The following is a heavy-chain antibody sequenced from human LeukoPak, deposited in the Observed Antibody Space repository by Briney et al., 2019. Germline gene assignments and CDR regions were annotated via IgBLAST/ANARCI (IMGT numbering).Heavy chain of an antibody. Sequence: SQTLSLTCTVSGGSISSGGYYWSWIRQHPGKGLEWIGYIYYSGSTYYNPSLKSRVTISVDRSKNQFSLKLSSVTAADTAVYYCARSIAAAGTFDYWGQGTLVTVSS. CDR3: ARSIAAAGTFDY. D-gene: IGHD6-13*01. CDR2: IYYSGST. CDR1: GGSISSGGYY. J-gene: IGHJ4*02. V-gene: IGHV4-31*03.